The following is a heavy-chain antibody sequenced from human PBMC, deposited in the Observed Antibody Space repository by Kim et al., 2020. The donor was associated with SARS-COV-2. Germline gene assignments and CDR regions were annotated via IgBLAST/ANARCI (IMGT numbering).Heavy chain of an antibody. CDR3: ARGRWTTVTTGLNFDY. Sequence: LKSRVTISVDTSKSRFSLKLSSVTAADTAVYYCARGRWTTVTTGLNFDYWGQGTLVTVSS. V-gene: IGHV4-34*01. J-gene: IGHJ4*02. D-gene: IGHD4-17*01.